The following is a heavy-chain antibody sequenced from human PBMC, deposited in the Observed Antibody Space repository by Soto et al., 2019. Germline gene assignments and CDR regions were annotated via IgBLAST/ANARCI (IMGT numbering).Heavy chain of an antibody. Sequence: EVQLVESGGGLVKPGGSLRLSCTASGFTFSSYNMNWVRQAPGKGLEWVSSISSSSNYIYYADSMKGRFTISTDNAKNPLYLQINSMRAEDTAVYYCARENAYGDPNSFDYWGQGTLVTVSS. CDR2: ISSSSNYI. D-gene: IGHD4-17*01. J-gene: IGHJ4*02. CDR1: GFTFSSYN. CDR3: ARENAYGDPNSFDY. V-gene: IGHV3-21*02.